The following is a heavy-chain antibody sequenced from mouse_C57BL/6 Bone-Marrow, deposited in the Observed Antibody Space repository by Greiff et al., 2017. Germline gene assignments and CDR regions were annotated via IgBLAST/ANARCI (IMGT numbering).Heavy chain of an antibody. Sequence: QVQLQQSGAELMKPGASVKLSCKATGYTFTGYWIEWVKQRPGHGLEWIGEILPGSGSTNYNEKFKGKATLTADTSSNTAYMQLSSLTTEDSAIYYCGGNLKYFDVWGTGTTVTVSS. CDR1: GYTFTGYW. CDR2: ILPGSGST. CDR3: GGNLKYFDV. D-gene: IGHD2-1*01. V-gene: IGHV1-9*01. J-gene: IGHJ1*03.